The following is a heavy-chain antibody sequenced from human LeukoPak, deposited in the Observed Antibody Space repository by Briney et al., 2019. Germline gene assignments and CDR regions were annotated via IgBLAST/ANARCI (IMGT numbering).Heavy chain of an antibody. Sequence: PGRSLRLSCAASGFTFSSYGMHWVRQAPGKGLEWVAVIWYDGSNKYYADSVKGRFTISRDNSKNTLYLQMNSLRAEDTAVYYCAKSSGGITIFGVVTIFDYWGQGTLVTVSS. J-gene: IGHJ4*02. CDR3: AKSSGGITIFGVVTIFDY. D-gene: IGHD3-3*01. V-gene: IGHV3-33*06. CDR1: GFTFSSYG. CDR2: IWYDGSNK.